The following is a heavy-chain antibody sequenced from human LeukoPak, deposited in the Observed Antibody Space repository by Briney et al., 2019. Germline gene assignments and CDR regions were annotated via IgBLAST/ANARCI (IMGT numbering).Heavy chain of an antibody. J-gene: IGHJ4*02. CDR3: ARGRVWRQQLVYQDY. D-gene: IGHD6-13*01. CDR1: GGSFSGYY. CDR2: INHSGST. V-gene: IGHV4-34*01. Sequence: SETLSLTCAVYGGSFSGYYWSWIRQPPGKGLEWIGEINHSGSTNYNPSLKSRVTISVDTSKNQFSLKLSSVTAADTAVYYCARGRVWRQQLVYQDYWGQGTLVTVSS.